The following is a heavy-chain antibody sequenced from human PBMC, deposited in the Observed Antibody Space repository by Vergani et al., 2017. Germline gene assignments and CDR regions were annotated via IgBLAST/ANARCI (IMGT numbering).Heavy chain of an antibody. J-gene: IGHJ6*03. CDR3: AREGTTVSTEAFYYYYCMDV. V-gene: IGHV3-33*01. CDR2: IWYDGSNK. CDR1: GFRFSSYG. Sequence: QVQLVESGGGVVQPGRSLRLSCAASGFRFSSYGMNWVRQAPGKGLEWVAVIWYDGSNKYYADSVKGRFTISRDNSQNTVNLQMNSLRVDDTAVYYCAREGTTVSTEAFYYYYCMDVWGKGTTVTVSS. D-gene: IGHD4-11*01.